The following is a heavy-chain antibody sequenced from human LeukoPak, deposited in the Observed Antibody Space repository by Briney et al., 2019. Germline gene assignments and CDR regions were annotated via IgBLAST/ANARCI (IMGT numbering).Heavy chain of an antibody. D-gene: IGHD3-10*01. J-gene: IGHJ4*02. CDR2: IYYSGST. CDR1: GGSISTYH. CDR3: ARAVGSGSYIDY. V-gene: IGHV4-59*01. Sequence: SETLSLTCTVSGGSISTYHWSWIRQPPGKGLEWIGYIYYSGSTNYNPSLKSRVTISIDTSKNQFSLKLSSVTAADTAVYYCARAVGSGSYIDYWGQGTLVTVSS.